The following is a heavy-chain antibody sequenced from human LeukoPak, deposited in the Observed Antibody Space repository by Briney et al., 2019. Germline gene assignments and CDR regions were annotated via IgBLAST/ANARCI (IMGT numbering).Heavy chain of an antibody. J-gene: IGHJ4*02. CDR2: IYSGGTT. Sequence: GGSLRLSCAASGFTVSTNFMSWVRQAPGKGLEWVSVIYSGGTTYYADSVKGRFTISRDNSKRTLYLEMTSLRAEDTAIYYCAKGGMMVYAVTYIDYWGQGTLVTVSS. D-gene: IGHD2-8*01. CDR1: GFTVSTNF. V-gene: IGHV3-53*01. CDR3: AKGGMMVYAVTYIDY.